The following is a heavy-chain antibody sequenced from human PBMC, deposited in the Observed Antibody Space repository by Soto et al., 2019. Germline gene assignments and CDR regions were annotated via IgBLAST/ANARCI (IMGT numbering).Heavy chain of an antibody. CDR3: ARDTLIASSSLGLLGWFDP. D-gene: IGHD6-6*01. CDR2: IIPIFGTA. CDR1: GGTFSSYA. J-gene: IGHJ5*02. Sequence: QVQLVQSGAEVKKPGSSVKVSCKASGGTFSSYAISWVRQAPGQGLEWMGGIIPIFGTANYAQKFQGRVTITADKSTSTAYMELSSLRSEDTAVYYCARDTLIASSSLGLLGWFDPWGQGTLVTVSS. V-gene: IGHV1-69*06.